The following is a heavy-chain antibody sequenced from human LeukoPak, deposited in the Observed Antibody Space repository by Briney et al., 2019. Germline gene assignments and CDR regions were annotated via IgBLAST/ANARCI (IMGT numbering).Heavy chain of an antibody. Sequence: GGSLRLSCAASGFSVSSHYMSWVRQAPGKGLEWVSVIYSGGSTNYADSVKGRFTISRDNSKNTLYLQMNSLRAEDTAVYYCAKVWTAYSDDYFDYWGQGTLVTVSS. CDR1: GFSVSSHY. D-gene: IGHD3/OR15-3a*01. CDR2: IYSGGST. CDR3: AKVWTAYSDDYFDY. J-gene: IGHJ4*02. V-gene: IGHV3-53*01.